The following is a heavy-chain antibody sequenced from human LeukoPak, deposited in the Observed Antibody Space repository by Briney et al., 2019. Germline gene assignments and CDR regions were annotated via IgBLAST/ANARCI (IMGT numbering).Heavy chain of an antibody. CDR1: GFTFSSYS. J-gene: IGHJ6*03. V-gene: IGHV3-48*04. CDR3: AGERVNYYMDV. Sequence: GGSLRLSCAASGFTFSSYSMNWVRQAPGKGLEWVSYISSSGSTIYYADSVKGRFTISRDNAKNSLYLQMNSLRAEDTAVYYCAGERVNYYMDVWGKGTTVTISS. CDR2: ISSSGSTI. D-gene: IGHD1-1*01.